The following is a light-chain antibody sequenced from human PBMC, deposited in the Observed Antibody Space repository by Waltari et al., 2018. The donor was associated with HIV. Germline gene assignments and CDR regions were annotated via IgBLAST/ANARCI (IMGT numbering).Light chain of an antibody. J-gene: IGLJ1*01. CDR3: SSYATGNTYV. V-gene: IGLV2-23*02. CDR2: EVT. Sequence: SALTQTASVSGSPGQSINISCTGTNSDIGKYNLVSWYQQHPGKVPKVLIFEVTTRPSGISHRFSGSKSDNTASLTISGLQAEDEADYYCSSYATGNTYVFGTGTSVTVL. CDR1: NSDIGKYNL.